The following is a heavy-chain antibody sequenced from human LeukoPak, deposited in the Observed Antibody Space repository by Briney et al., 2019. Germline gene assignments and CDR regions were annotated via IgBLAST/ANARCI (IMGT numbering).Heavy chain of an antibody. CDR2: IDYSGST. J-gene: IGHJ4*02. Sequence: GSLRLSCSASGFTFSSYAMSWVRQAPGKGLEWIGNIDYSGSTYNNLSLKSRVTISVDTSKNQVSLKLSSVTAADTAVYYCVRRGTTGTDFDYWGQGTLVTVSS. CDR3: VRRGTTGTDFDY. D-gene: IGHD1-1*01. V-gene: IGHV4-39*01. CDR1: GFTFSSYA.